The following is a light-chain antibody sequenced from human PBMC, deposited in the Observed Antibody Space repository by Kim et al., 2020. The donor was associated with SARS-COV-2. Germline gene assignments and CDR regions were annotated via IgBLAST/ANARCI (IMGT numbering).Light chain of an antibody. V-gene: IGKV3-15*01. CDR2: GAS. Sequence: EIVMTQSPATLSVSPGERATLSCRASQSVSSNLAWYQQKPGQAPSLLIYGASTRATCIPARFSGSGSGTEFTLTISSLQSEDFAVYYCQQYNNWPRTFGQGTQVDIK. CDR1: QSVSSN. CDR3: QQYNNWPRT. J-gene: IGKJ1*01.